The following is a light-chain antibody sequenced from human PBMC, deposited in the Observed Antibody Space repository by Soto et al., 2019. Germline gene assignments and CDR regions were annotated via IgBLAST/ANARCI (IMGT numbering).Light chain of an antibody. CDR1: QGMRTE. CDR2: AAS. V-gene: IGKV1-17*01. J-gene: IGKJ3*01. Sequence: DTQMTQSPSSLSASLGDRVTITCRASQGMRTELGWYQQKPGKAPKRLIYAASSLQSGVPSRFSGSGSGTEFTLTISTLQPEDLATYYCLQHNSYPLTFGPGTKVDIK. CDR3: LQHNSYPLT.